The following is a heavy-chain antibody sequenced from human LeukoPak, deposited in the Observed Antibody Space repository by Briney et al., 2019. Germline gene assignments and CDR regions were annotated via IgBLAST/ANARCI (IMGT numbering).Heavy chain of an antibody. V-gene: IGHV5-51*01. CDR2: IYPADPDT. CDR3: AVGTGYFDY. D-gene: IGHD3-10*01. J-gene: IGHJ4*02. Sequence: GESLKISCRTSGYTFISYWVGWVSQMPGKGLEWMGTIYPADPDTRYSPSFQGQVTISADKSIRTAYLQWSSLKASDTAMYYCAVGTGYFDYWGQGALVTVSS. CDR1: GYTFISYW.